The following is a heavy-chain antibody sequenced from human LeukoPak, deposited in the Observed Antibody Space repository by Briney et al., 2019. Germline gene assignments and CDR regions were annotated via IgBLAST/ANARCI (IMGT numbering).Heavy chain of an antibody. CDR3: ARLKDDVTKFDY. CDR2: INQDVSRI. D-gene: IGHD2-8*01. V-gene: IGHV3-7*01. J-gene: IGHJ4*02. Sequence: GGSLRLSCAGSGFSFSRYWMAWVRQAPGKGLEWVASINQDVSRIHYVDSVKGRFTISRDNAKSSLFLQMTSLRVEDMAVYYCARLKDDVTKFDYWGQGTLVTVSS. CDR1: GFSFSRYW.